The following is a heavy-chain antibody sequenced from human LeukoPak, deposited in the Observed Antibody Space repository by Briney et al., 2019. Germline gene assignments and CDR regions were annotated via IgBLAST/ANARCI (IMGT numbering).Heavy chain of an antibody. CDR3: AIHSRDGYNVDY. J-gene: IGHJ4*02. CDR1: GGTFSSYA. V-gene: IGHV1-69*04. Sequence: SVKVSCKASGGTFSSYAISWVRQAPGQGLEWMGRIIPILGIANYAQKFQGRVTITADKSTSTAYMELSSLRSEDTAVYYCAIHSRDGYNVDYWGQGTTVTVSS. CDR2: IIPILGIA. D-gene: IGHD5-24*01.